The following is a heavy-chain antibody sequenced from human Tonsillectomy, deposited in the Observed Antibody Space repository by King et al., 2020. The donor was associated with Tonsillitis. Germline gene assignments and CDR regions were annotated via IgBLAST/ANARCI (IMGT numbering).Heavy chain of an antibody. D-gene: IGHD3/OR15-3a*01. J-gene: IGHJ4*02. V-gene: IGHV4-31*03. CDR3: ARLFRPYYFDF. CDR2: IYYTGTT. CDR1: GGSISSDGYY. Sequence: QVQLQESGSGLVKPSQTLSLTCTVSGGSISSDGYYWTWIRQHPGKGLDWIGYIYYTGTTYYNPSLKSRVNISVDTSKNQFSLKMSSLTAADTAVYYCARLFRPYYFDFWGQGTLVTVSS.